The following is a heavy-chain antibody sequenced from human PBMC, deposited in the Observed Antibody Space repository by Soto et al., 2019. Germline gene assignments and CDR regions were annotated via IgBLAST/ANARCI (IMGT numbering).Heavy chain of an antibody. D-gene: IGHD2-15*01. CDR2: IYYSGST. CDR3: ARVKGNRGYCSGGSCYDPRFDY. CDR1: GGSISSGGYY. J-gene: IGHJ4*02. Sequence: SETLSLTCTVSGGSISSGGYYWSWIRQHPGKGLEWIGYIYYSGSTYYNPSLKSRVTISVDTSKNQFSLKLSSVTAADTAVYYCARVKGNRGYCSGGSCYDPRFDYWGQGTLVTVSS. V-gene: IGHV4-31*03.